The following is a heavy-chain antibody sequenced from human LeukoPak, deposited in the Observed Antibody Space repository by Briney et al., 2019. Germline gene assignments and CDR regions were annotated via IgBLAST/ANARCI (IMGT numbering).Heavy chain of an antibody. Sequence: GGSLRLSCAASGFTFSSYWMSWVRQAPGKGLEWVANIKQDGSEKYYADSVKGRFTIARDNAKNTLYLQMNSLGAEDTAVYYCARSYYFYNGMDVWGQGTTVTVSS. J-gene: IGHJ6*02. V-gene: IGHV3-7*01. CDR2: IKQDGSEK. CDR3: ARSYYFYNGMDV. CDR1: GFTFSSYW.